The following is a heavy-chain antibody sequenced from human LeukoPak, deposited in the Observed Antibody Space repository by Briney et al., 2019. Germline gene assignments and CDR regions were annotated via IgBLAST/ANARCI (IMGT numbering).Heavy chain of an antibody. J-gene: IGHJ4*02. D-gene: IGHD3-10*01. CDR2: ITADGSET. V-gene: IGHV3-74*01. Sequence: GGSLRLSCAASGFAFSNYWMHWVRQAPGKGLVWVSQITADGSETTYADSVKGRFTIFRDSAKNTLFLQMNSLRDEDTAVYYCARYGSGSYLKDPSDHWGQGTLVTVSS. CDR3: ARYGSGSYLKDPSDH. CDR1: GFAFSNYW.